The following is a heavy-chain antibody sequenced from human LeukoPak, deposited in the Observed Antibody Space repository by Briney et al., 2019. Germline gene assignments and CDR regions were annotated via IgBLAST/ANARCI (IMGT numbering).Heavy chain of an antibody. CDR3: ARGPVINLIRTRGYCSSTSCYTNYYYYMDV. Sequence: GASVKVSCKASGYTFTKFAMNWLRQAPGQGLEWMGWINTNTENPTYAQGFTGRLVFSLDTSVSTAYLQISSLKAEDTAVYYCARGPVINLIRTRGYCSSTSCYTNYYYYMDVWGKGTTVTVSS. V-gene: IGHV7-4-1*02. CDR1: GYTFTKFA. CDR2: INTNTENP. J-gene: IGHJ6*03. D-gene: IGHD2-2*02.